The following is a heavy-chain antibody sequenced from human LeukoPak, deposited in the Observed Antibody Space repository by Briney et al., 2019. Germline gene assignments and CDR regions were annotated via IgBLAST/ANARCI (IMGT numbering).Heavy chain of an antibody. CDR1: GGSISSSSYY. D-gene: IGHD5-12*01. CDR3: ARHSRSGSGGYENAFDI. J-gene: IGHJ3*02. Sequence: SETLSLTCTVSGGSISSSSYYWDSIRQSPGKGLEWIGNIYSGGSTYYTPSLKTRVTISVNTPKNQFSLKLSSVTAADTAIYFCARHSRSGSGGYENAFDIWGQGTMVTVSS. V-gene: IGHV4-39*01. CDR2: IYSGGST.